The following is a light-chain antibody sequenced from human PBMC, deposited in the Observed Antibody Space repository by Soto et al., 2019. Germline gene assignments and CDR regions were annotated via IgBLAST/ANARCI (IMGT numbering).Light chain of an antibody. CDR3: QQRSSWPRT. CDR1: QSVSSY. CDR2: DAS. Sequence: EIVLTQSPATLSLSPGERATLSCRASQSVSSYLAWYQQKPGQTPRLLIYDASNRATGIPARFSGSGSGTDFTLTISCLEPEDFAVYYCQQRSSWPRTFGQGTKLEIK. V-gene: IGKV3-11*01. J-gene: IGKJ2*01.